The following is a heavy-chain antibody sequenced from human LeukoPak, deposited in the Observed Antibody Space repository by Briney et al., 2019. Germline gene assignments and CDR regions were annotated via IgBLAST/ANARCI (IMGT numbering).Heavy chain of an antibody. J-gene: IGHJ6*03. V-gene: IGHV3-30*09. Sequence: GRSLRLSCAASGFTFRIYAMNWIRQAPGKGLEWVAVISYDGTTQYYADSVKGRFAISRDNSKNTLSVQMNSLTADDTALYYWAGSKIGDDTFLGYYYYMDVWGKGTTVTVSS. CDR1: GFTFRIYA. CDR3: AGSKIGDDTFLGYYYYMDV. D-gene: IGHD3-3*01. CDR2: ISYDGTTQ.